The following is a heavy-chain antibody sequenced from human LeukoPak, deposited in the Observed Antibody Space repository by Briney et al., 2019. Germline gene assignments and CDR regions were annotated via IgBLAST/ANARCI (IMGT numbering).Heavy chain of an antibody. CDR1: GYSFTSYW. CDR3: AIHHGYYYDSSGPGSVDY. D-gene: IGHD3-22*01. Sequence: GESLKISCKGSGYSFTSYWIGWVRQMPGKGLEWMGIIYPGDSDNSYSPSFQGQVTISADKSISTAYRQWSSLKASDTAMYYCAIHHGYYYDSSGPGSVDYWGQGTLVTVSS. CDR2: IYPGDSDN. J-gene: IGHJ4*02. V-gene: IGHV5-51*01.